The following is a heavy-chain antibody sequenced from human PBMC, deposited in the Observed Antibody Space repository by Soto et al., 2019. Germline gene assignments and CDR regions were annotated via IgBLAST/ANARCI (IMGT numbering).Heavy chain of an antibody. J-gene: IGHJ4*02. Sequence: GGSLRLSCAASGFTFSSYWMHWVRQAPGKGLVWVSRINSDGRSTSYADSVKGRFTISRDNAKNTLHLQMNSLRAEDTAVYYCVRGQGLYIEFDYWGQGTLVTVSS. CDR1: GFTFSSYW. V-gene: IGHV3-74*01. D-gene: IGHD2-2*02. CDR2: INSDGRST. CDR3: VRGQGLYIEFDY.